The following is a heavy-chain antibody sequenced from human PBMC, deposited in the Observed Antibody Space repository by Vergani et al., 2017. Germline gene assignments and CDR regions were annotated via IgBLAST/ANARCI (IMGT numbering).Heavy chain of an antibody. CDR3: AKDPRLKEDYYYYYMDV. Sequence: EVQLLESGGGLVQPGGSLRLSCAASGFTFSSYAMHWVRQAPGKGLEYVSAISSNGGSTYYANSVKGRFTISRDNSKNTLYLQMGSLRAEDMAVYYCAKDPRLKEDYYYYYMDVWGKGTTVTVSS. CDR2: ISSNGGST. V-gene: IGHV3-64*01. CDR1: GFTFSSYA. J-gene: IGHJ6*03.